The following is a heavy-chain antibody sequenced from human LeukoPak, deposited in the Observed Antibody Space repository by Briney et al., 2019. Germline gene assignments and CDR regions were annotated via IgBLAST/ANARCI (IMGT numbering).Heavy chain of an antibody. CDR1: GFTFSSYA. V-gene: IGHV3-30*03. Sequence: GGSLRLSCAASGFTFSSYAMHWVRQSLGKGLEWVAVMSYDGFNKYYADSVKGRFTISRDNSKNTLYLQMNSLRAEDTAVYYCARRRTSGDYDYWGQGTLVTVSS. D-gene: IGHD1-26*01. CDR2: MSYDGFNK. CDR3: ARRRTSGDYDY. J-gene: IGHJ4*02.